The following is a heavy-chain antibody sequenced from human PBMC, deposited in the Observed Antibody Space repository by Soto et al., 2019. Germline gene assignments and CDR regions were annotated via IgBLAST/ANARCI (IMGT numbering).Heavy chain of an antibody. CDR2: ISYDGSNK. J-gene: IGHJ4*02. CDR1: GFTFSSYG. Sequence: QVQLVESGGGVVQPGRSLRLSCAASGFTFSSYGMHWVRQAPDKGLEWVAVISYDGSNKYYADSVKGRFTISRDNSKNTLYLQMNSLRAEDTAVYYCAKDWGRGYGDYDDYWGQGTLVTVSS. CDR3: AKDWGRGYGDYDDY. V-gene: IGHV3-30*18. D-gene: IGHD3-16*01.